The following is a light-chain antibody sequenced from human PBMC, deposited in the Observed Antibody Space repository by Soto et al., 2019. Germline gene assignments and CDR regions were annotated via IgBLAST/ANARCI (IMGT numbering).Light chain of an antibody. CDR3: GTWDNSLSAWV. J-gene: IGLJ3*02. CDR1: NSNIGNNY. V-gene: IGLV1-51*01. Sequence: QSVLTQPPSVSAAPGQKVTISCSGSNSNIGNNYVSWYQQFPGTAPKLLIYDNNKRPSGIPDRFSDSKSGTSATLGITGLQTGDEADYYCGTWDNSLSAWVFGGGTKVTVL. CDR2: DNN.